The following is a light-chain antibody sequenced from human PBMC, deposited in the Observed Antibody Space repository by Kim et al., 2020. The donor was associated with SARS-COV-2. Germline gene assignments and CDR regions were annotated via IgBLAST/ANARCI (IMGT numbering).Light chain of an antibody. V-gene: IGLV3-21*04. CDR3: QVWDSSSDLWV. CDR2: YNS. CDR1: NIGSKS. J-gene: IGLJ3*02. Sequence: SYELTQPPSVSVAPGKTARITCGGNNIGSKSVQWYQQKPGQAPVAVIYYNSDRPSGIPERFSGSNSGNTATLTLSRVEAGDGADYYCQVWDSSSDLWVFGGGTKLTVL.